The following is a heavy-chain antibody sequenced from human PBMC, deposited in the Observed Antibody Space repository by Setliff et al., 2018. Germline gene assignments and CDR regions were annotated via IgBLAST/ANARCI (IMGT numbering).Heavy chain of an antibody. CDR3: ASDIHNDYDYFDY. J-gene: IGHJ4*02. V-gene: IGHV3-73*01. D-gene: IGHD4-17*01. Sequence: GGSLRLSCAASGFTFSRSAIHWVRQASGKGLEWVGRVRSRINNFATAYDASVKGRFIISRDDSKNTAYLQMNSLKTEDTAVYYCASDIHNDYDYFDYWGQGIQVTVSS. CDR1: GFTFSRSA. CDR2: VRSRINNFAT.